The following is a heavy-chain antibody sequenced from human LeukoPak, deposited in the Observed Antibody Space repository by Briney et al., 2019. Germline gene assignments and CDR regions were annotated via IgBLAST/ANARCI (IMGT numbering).Heavy chain of an antibody. Sequence: GASVKVSCKASGYTFTSYYMHWVRQAPGQGLEWMGWINPNSGDTNYARKFQGRVTMTRDTSISTAYMELSRLRSDDTAVYNCARDRDGGYDILTGYQRKYMDVWGKGTTVTTSS. CDR2: INPNSGDT. D-gene: IGHD3-9*01. V-gene: IGHV1-2*02. CDR1: GYTFTSYY. CDR3: ARDRDGGYDILTGYQRKYMDV. J-gene: IGHJ6*03.